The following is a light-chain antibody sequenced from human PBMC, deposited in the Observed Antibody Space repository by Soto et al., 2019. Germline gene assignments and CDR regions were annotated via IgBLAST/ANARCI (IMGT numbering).Light chain of an antibody. CDR1: HYVYSN. J-gene: IGKJ1*01. CDR2: RAS. CDR3: QQYHNLWT. Sequence: EIVMTQSPATLSMSPGERATLSCTASHYVYSNVAWFQQRPGQDPRLLIYRASARATGTPARFSGSGSGTEFTLNITRLQSEDFAVYYCQQYHNLWTFGQGTKVDIX. V-gene: IGKV3-15*01.